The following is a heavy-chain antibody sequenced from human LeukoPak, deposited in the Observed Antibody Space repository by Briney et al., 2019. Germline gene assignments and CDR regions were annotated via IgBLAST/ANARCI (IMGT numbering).Heavy chain of an antibody. CDR3: ATPLLTGPPFGAFDI. CDR1: GYTLTELS. D-gene: IGHD3-9*01. Sequence: ASVKVSCKVSGYTLTELSMHWVRQAPGKGLEWMGGFDPEDGETIYAQKFQGRVTMTEDTSTDTAYMELSSLRSEDTAVYYCATPLLTGPPFGAFDIWGQGTMVTVSS. CDR2: FDPEDGET. V-gene: IGHV1-24*01. J-gene: IGHJ3*02.